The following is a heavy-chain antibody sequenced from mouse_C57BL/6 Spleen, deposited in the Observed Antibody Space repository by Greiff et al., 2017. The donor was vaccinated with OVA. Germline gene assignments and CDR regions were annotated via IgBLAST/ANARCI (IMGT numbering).Heavy chain of an antibody. CDR2: IDPSDSET. CDR3: ARRATVVGGNYFDY. V-gene: IGHV1-52*01. CDR1: GYTFTSYW. J-gene: IGHJ2*01. Sequence: QVQLQQPGAELVRPGSSVKLSCKASGYTFTSYWMHWVKQRPIQGLEWIGNIDPSDSETHYNQKFKDKATLTVDKSSSTAYMQLSSLTSEDSAVYYCARRATVVGGNYFDYWGQGTTLTVSS. D-gene: IGHD1-1*01.